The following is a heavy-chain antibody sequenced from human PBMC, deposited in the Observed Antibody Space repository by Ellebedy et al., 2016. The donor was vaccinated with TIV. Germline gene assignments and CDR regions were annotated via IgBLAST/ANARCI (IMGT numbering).Heavy chain of an antibody. D-gene: IGHD5-12*01. CDR1: GFTFSTYG. Sequence: PGGSLRLSCAASGFTFSTYGMHWVRQVPGKGLEWVAVITPDGSYKTYADSVKGRFSASRDNSKKTVDLQMNSLRPEDTAVYYCVRDGYSDTWYAKWFDPWGQGTLVMVSS. J-gene: IGHJ5*02. V-gene: IGHV3-30*03. CDR2: ITPDGSYK. CDR3: VRDGYSDTWYAKWFDP.